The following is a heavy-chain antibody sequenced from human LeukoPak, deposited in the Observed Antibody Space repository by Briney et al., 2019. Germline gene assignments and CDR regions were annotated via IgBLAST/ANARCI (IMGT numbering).Heavy chain of an antibody. CDR3: ARDYGDRKFDF. V-gene: IGHV5-51*01. CDR1: GFTFTNYW. D-gene: IGHD4-17*01. Sequence: GESLKISCKGSGFTFTNYWIGWVRQMPGKGLEWMGIIYPGDSDTRYSPSFQGQVTISADKSSSTAYLQWSSLTASDTAMYYCARDYGDRKFDFWGQGTLVTVSS. CDR2: IYPGDSDT. J-gene: IGHJ4*02.